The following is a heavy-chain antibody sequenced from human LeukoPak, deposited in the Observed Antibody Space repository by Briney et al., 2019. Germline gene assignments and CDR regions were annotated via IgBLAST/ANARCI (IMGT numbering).Heavy chain of an antibody. D-gene: IGHD3-22*01. V-gene: IGHV3-30*04. Sequence: PGGSLRLSCAASGFTFRSYAMHRVRQAPGKGLEWVAVISYDGIIENYADSVKGRFTISRDNSRNTLSLQMNSLRAEDTAVYYCARVLPYYYDSRGYARRYLDYWGQGTLVTVSS. J-gene: IGHJ4*02. CDR1: GFTFRSYA. CDR3: ARVLPYYYDSRGYARRYLDY. CDR2: ISYDGIIE.